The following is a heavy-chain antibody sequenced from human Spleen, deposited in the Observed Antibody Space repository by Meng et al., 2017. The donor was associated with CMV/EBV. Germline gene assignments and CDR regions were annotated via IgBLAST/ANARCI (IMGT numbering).Heavy chain of an antibody. CDR2: SRDKANSYTT. CDR1: GGSISSNNY. V-gene: IGHV3-72*01. Sequence: LSLTCTVSGGSISSNNYWGWIRRPPGKGLEWVGRSRDKANSYTTEYAASVKGRFTISRDDSKNSLYLQMNSLKTEDTAVYYCTRVTVAGDAFDIWGQGTMVTVSS. D-gene: IGHD4-11*01. J-gene: IGHJ3*02. CDR3: TRVTVAGDAFDI.